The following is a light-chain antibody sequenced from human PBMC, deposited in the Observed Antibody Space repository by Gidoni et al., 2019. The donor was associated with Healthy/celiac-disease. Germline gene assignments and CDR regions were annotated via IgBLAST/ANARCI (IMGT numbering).Light chain of an antibody. J-gene: IGKJ2*04. CDR3: QQYNDWPPCS. V-gene: IGKV3-15*01. CDR2: GAS. CDR1: QSVSSN. Sequence: EIVMTQSPATLSVSPGERATLSCRASQSVSSNLAWYQQKPGEAPRLLISGASTRATGVPAKFSGGRSGAEFTLTISSRQSEDFAVYYCQQYNDWPPCSFGEGTKLEIK.